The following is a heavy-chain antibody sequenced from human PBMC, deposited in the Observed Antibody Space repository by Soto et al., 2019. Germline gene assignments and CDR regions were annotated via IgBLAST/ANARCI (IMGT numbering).Heavy chain of an antibody. Sequence: QVQLVESGGGVVQPGRSLRLSCAASGFTFSSYGMHWVRQAPGKGLEWVAVISYDGSNKYYADSVKGRFTISRDNSKNTLYLQMNSLRAEDTAVYYCAILGMIDAFDIWGQGTMVTVSS. CDR3: AILGMIDAFDI. CDR2: ISYDGSNK. J-gene: IGHJ3*02. CDR1: GFTFSSYG. V-gene: IGHV3-30*03. D-gene: IGHD1-26*01.